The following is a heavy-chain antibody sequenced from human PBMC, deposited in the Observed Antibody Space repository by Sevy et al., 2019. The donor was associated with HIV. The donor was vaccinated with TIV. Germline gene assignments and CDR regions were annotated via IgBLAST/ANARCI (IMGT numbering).Heavy chain of an antibody. J-gene: IGHJ4*02. CDR1: GFTFSTYT. Sequence: GGSLRLSCAASGFTFSTYTMSWVRQAPGKGLEWVSAISGSGDDPYYAGSVKGRFTISRDNSKNTLYLQMNSLRAEDTAVYYCAKPPYSSSSFDYWGQGTLVTVSS. D-gene: IGHD6-6*01. CDR2: ISGSGDDP. CDR3: AKPPYSSSSFDY. V-gene: IGHV3-23*01.